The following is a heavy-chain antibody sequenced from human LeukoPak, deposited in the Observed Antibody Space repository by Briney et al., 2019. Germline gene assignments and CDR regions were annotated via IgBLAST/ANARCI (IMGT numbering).Heavy chain of an antibody. CDR3: ARGGSEDV. CDR2: IYTSGST. J-gene: IGHJ6*02. D-gene: IGHD3-10*01. Sequence: PSETLSLTCTVSGGSISSGSYYWSWIRQPAGKGLEWIGRIYTSGSTNYNPSLKSRVTISVDTSKNQFSLKLSSVTAADTAVYYCARGGSEDVWGQGTTVTVSS. CDR1: GGSISSGSYY. V-gene: IGHV4-61*02.